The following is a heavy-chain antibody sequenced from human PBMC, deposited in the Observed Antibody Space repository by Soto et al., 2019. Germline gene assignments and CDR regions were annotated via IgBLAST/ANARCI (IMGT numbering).Heavy chain of an antibody. CDR3: ARGTKGGSPPL. CDR2: ISSSSTNT. Sequence: GGSLKLSCASSGFTFRSFSKNLVRQAPGKGLEWVSYISSSSTNTYYAASVRGRFTISRDNAKNSLYLRMNSLKDEDTAIYYCARGTKGGSPPLWGQGTLVTVFS. V-gene: IGHV3-48*02. CDR1: GFTFRSFS. J-gene: IGHJ4*02. D-gene: IGHD1-7*01.